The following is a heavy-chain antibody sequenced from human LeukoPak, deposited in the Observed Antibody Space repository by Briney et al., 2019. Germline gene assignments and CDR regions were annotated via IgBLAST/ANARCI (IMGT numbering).Heavy chain of an antibody. V-gene: IGHV3-30*03. D-gene: IGHD6-19*01. CDR1: GFTFNIYG. CDR2: ISYDGSEK. CDR3: ASHSSPDF. J-gene: IGHJ4*02. Sequence: GGSLRLSCAASGFTFNIYGMPWVCQAPGKGLEWVTFISYDGSEKQYADSVKGRFTISRDNFNNRLYLQMSSLRAEDTAVYYCASHSSPDFWGQGTLVTVSS.